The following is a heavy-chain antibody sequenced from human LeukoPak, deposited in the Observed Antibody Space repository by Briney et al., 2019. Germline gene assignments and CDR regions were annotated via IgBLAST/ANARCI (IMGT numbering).Heavy chain of an antibody. CDR1: GYTFTDYF. Sequence: GASVKVSCKASGYTFTDYFMNWVRQAPGQGLEWMGWINPKSGGTVYAQKFQGRVTMTRDTSSSTAYMELSRLRFDDTVVYYCARDPMVRGVIINLSYYFDYWGQGTLVTVSS. J-gene: IGHJ4*02. V-gene: IGHV1-2*02. CDR2: INPKSGGT. D-gene: IGHD3-10*01. CDR3: ARDPMVRGVIINLSYYFDY.